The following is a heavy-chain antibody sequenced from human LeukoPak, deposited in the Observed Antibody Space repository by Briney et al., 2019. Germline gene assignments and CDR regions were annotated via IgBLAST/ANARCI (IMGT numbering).Heavy chain of an antibody. CDR3: ARDPGYYDSSGYYGY. J-gene: IGHJ4*02. CDR2: ISGSGGST. V-gene: IGHV3-23*01. CDR1: GFTFSSYG. Sequence: GGSLRLSCAASGFTFSSYGMSRVRQAPGKGLEWVSAISGSGGSTYYADSVKGRFTISRDNSKNTLYLQMNSLRAEDTAVYYCARDPGYYDSSGYYGYWGQGTLVTVSS. D-gene: IGHD3-22*01.